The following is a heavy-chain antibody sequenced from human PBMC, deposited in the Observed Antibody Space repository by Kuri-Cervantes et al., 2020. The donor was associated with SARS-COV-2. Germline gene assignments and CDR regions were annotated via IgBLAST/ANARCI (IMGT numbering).Heavy chain of an antibody. J-gene: IGHJ4*02. D-gene: IGHD3-22*01. V-gene: IGHV5-51*01. Sequence: GESLKISCKGSGYRFTTFWIGWVRQMPGKGLEWMGIIYPGDSDTKYSPSFQGQVTISADKSISTAYLQWSSLKASDTAMYYCARSYYDSSGYYFSYFDYWGQGTLVTVSS. CDR2: IYPGDSDT. CDR1: GYRFTTFW. CDR3: ARSYYDSSGYYFSYFDY.